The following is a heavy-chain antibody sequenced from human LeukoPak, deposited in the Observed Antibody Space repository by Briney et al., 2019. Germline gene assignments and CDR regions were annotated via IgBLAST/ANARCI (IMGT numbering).Heavy chain of an antibody. J-gene: IGHJ4*02. CDR2: INPNSGGT. CDR1: GYTFTDYY. CDR3: ARDFRPYDILTGYDS. Sequence: GASVKVSCKASGYTFTDYYMHWVRQAPGQGLEWMGWINPNSGGTNYAQQFQGRVTMTRDTSISTAYMELSRLKSDDTAAFYCARDFRPYDILTGYDSWGQGTLVTVSS. V-gene: IGHV1-2*02. D-gene: IGHD3-9*01.